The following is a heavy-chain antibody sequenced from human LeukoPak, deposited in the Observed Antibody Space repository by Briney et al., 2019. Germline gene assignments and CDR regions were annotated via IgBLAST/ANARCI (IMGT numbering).Heavy chain of an antibody. D-gene: IGHD6-19*01. CDR3: ARVAYSSGVDC. CDR2: ISSSSIYI. CDR1: GFTFSSYS. Sequence: PGGPLRLSCAASGFTFSSYSMNWVRQAPGKGLEWVSSISSSSIYIYYADSLKGRFTISRDNAKNSLCLQMNSLRAEDTAVYYCARVAYSSGVDCWGQGTLVTVSS. V-gene: IGHV3-21*01. J-gene: IGHJ4*02.